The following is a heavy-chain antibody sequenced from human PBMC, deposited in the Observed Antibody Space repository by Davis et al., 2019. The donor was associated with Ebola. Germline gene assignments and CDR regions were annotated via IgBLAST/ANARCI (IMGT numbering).Heavy chain of an antibody. Sequence: GESLKISCTDSVITFSSYAMTWVRQAPGKGLEWVSAISGSGGSTYYADSVKGRFTISRDNSKNTLYLQMNSLRAEDTAVYYCASFPHRWYYYGMDVWGQGTTVTVSS. CDR3: ASFPHRWYYYGMDV. J-gene: IGHJ6*02. V-gene: IGHV3-23*01. D-gene: IGHD2-15*01. CDR2: ISGSGGST. CDR1: VITFSSYA.